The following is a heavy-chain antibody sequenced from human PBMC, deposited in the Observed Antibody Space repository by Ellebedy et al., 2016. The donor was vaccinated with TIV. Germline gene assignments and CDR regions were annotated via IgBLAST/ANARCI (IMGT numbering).Heavy chain of an antibody. V-gene: IGHV3-7*01. J-gene: IGHJ5*02. Sequence: PGGSLRLSCAASGFNFRSYWMTWVRQAPGKGLEWVAKIRQEGDEIYYVESVKGRFPISRDNAKNSLFLQMNSLRVEDTAVYYCARRASYGDYAVQVNPWFDPWGQGTLVTVSS. CDR3: ARRASYGDYAVQVNPWFDP. D-gene: IGHD4-17*01. CDR2: IRQEGDEI. CDR1: GFNFRSYW.